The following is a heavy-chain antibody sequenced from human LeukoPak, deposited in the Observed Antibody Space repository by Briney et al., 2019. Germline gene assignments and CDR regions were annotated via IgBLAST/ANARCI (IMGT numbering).Heavy chain of an antibody. D-gene: IGHD3-22*01. V-gene: IGHV3-23*01. CDR2: ISGSGGST. Sequence: GGSLRLSCAASGFTFSSYAMSWVRQAPGKGLEWVSAISGSGGSTYYADSVKGRFTISRDNAKNSLYLQMNSLRAEDTAVYYCARDPSRYYDSSGYYFFDPWGQGTLVTVSS. CDR3: ARDPSRYYDSSGYYFFDP. J-gene: IGHJ5*02. CDR1: GFTFSSYA.